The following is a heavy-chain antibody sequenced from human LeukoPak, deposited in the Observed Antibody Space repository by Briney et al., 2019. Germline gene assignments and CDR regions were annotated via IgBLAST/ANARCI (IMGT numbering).Heavy chain of an antibody. J-gene: IGHJ3*02. CDR2: IYYSGNT. D-gene: IGHD3-22*01. V-gene: IGHV4-59*01. CDR3: ARDFYDTSTYYYVDAFDI. CDR1: GDSIGSYS. Sequence: SETLSLTCTVSGDSIGSYSWNWIRQPPGKGLEWIGYIYYSGNTNYNPSLKSRVTISVDTSKNQFSLKLSSVTAADTAAYYCARDFYDTSTYYYVDAFDIWGQGTMVTVSS.